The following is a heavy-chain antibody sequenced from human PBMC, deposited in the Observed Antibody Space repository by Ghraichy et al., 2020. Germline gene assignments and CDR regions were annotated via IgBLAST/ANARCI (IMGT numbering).Heavy chain of an antibody. CDR2: INEGGSEK. J-gene: IGHJ4*02. CDR1: GLTISRFW. V-gene: IGHV3-7*03. D-gene: IGHD3-10*01. CDR3: ASGVHVDY. Sequence: GGSLRLSCAVSGLTISRFWMTWVRQAPGKGLEWVANINEGGSEKHYVESVKGRFTISRNNDKNSLDLELNSLRVEDTAVYYCASGVHVDYCGQGTLVTVS.